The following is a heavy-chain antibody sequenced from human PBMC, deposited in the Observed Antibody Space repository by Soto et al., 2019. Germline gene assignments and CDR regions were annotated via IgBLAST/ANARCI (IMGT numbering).Heavy chain of an antibody. CDR2: ISSSSSYI. V-gene: IGHV3-21*01. CDR3: ARYSGIGYYDSSGYYSDVFDI. Sequence: GGSLRLSCAASGFTFSSYSMNWVRQAPGKGLEWVSSISSSSSYIYYADSVKGRFTISRDNAKNSLYLQMNSLRAEDTAVYYCARYSGIGYYDSSGYYSDVFDIWAKGTLVTVSS. CDR1: GFTFSSYS. J-gene: IGHJ3*02. D-gene: IGHD3-22*01.